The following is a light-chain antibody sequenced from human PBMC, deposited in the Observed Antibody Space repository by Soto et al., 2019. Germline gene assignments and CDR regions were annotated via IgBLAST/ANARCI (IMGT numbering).Light chain of an antibody. CDR2: GTS. CDR1: QSIGSSY. Sequence: EIVLTQSPGTLSLSPGERATLSCWTSQSIGSSYLGWYQQKPGQAPRLVIFGTSSRATGIPDRFSGSGSGTEFTLTINRLEPEDVAVHYCQQCALSPATFGGGTKVDIK. CDR3: QQCALSPAT. V-gene: IGKV3-20*01. J-gene: IGKJ4*01.